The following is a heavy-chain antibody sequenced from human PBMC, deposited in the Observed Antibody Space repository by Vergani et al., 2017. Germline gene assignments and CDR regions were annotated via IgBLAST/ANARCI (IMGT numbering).Heavy chain of an antibody. CDR3: ARGYYDYVWGSYRYPPYYFDY. Sequence: QVQLQQSGPGLVKPSQTLSLTCAISGDSVSSNSAAWNWIRQSPSRGLEWLGRTYYRSKWYNDYAVSVKSRITINPDTSKNQFSLQLNSVTPEDTAVYYCARGYYDYVWGSYRYPPYYFDYWGQGTLVTVSS. CDR1: GDSVSSNSAA. V-gene: IGHV6-1*01. J-gene: IGHJ4*02. CDR2: TYYRSKWYN. D-gene: IGHD3-16*02.